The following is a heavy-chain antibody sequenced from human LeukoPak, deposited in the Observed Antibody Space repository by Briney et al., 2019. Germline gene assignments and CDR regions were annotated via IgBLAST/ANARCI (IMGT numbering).Heavy chain of an antibody. D-gene: IGHD6-13*01. V-gene: IGHV1-69*13. CDR1: GGTFSSYA. CDR2: IIPIFGTA. Sequence: ASVKVSCKASGGTFSSYAISWVRQAPGQGLEWMGGIIPIFGTANYAQKFQGRVTITADGSTSTAYMELSSLRSEDTAVYYCARGDRMAAAGTEAQYEISNFFDYWGQGTLVTVSS. J-gene: IGHJ4*02. CDR3: ARGDRMAAAGTEAQYEISNFFDY.